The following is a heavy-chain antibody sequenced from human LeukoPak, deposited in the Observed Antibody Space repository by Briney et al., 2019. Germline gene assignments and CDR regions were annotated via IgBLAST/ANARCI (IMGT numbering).Heavy chain of an antibody. V-gene: IGHV4-39*01. Sequence: SETLSLTCTVSGDSIISTNYYWGWIRQPPGKGLEWIGHIYYSGATYYNSSLKSRVTISVDTSKNQFSLKLSSVTAADTAVYYCAAGEWELLGAFDIWGQGTMVTVSS. J-gene: IGHJ3*02. CDR2: IYYSGAT. D-gene: IGHD1-26*01. CDR1: GDSIISTNYY. CDR3: AAGEWELLGAFDI.